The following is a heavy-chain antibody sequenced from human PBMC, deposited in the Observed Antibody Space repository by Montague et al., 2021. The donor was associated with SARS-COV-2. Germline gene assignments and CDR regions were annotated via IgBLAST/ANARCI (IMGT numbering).Heavy chain of an antibody. Sequence: SETLSLTCTVAGDSVSRSYWNWIRRSPGKGLEWIGNIYYYGSVNYNPSLKSRPSISLDTSKNQLSLTLTSVTAADTATYYCARQITMVREPFDSWGQGTLVLVSS. CDR3: ARQITMVREPFDS. CDR2: IYYYGSV. CDR1: GDSVSRSY. V-gene: IGHV4-59*08. D-gene: IGHD3-10*01. J-gene: IGHJ4*02.